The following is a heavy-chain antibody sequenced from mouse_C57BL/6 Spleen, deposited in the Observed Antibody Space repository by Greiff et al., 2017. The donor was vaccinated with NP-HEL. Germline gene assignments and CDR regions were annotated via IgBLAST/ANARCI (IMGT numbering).Heavy chain of an antibody. CDR1: GYAFSSSW. D-gene: IGHD2-1*01. CDR2: IYPGDGDT. J-gene: IGHJ1*03. Sequence: QVQLKQSGPELVKPGASVKISCKASGYAFSSSWMNWVKQRPGKGLEWIGRIYPGDGDTNYNGKFKGKATLTADKSSSTAYMQLSSLTSEDSAVYFCARGGNYGNYDWYFDVWGTGTTVTVSS. V-gene: IGHV1-82*01. CDR3: ARGGNYGNYDWYFDV.